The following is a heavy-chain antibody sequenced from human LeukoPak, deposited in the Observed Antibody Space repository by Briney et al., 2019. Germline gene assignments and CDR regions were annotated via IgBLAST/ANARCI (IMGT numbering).Heavy chain of an antibody. CDR2: IYAGDTI. D-gene: IGHD5-12*01. V-gene: IGHV3-66*01. CDR1: GFSVRNNY. Sequence: GGSLRLSCVVSGFSVRNNYVSWVRQAPGKGLEWVSVIYAGDTIHYADSVKGRFTISRDNAKNSLYLQMNSLRAEDTAVYYCARGITSGPRRYDVRNFDYWGQGTPVTVSS. CDR3: ARGITSGPRRYDVRNFDY. J-gene: IGHJ4*02.